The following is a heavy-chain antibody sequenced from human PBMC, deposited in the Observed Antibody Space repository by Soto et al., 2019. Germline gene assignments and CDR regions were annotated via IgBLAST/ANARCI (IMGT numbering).Heavy chain of an antibody. CDR1: GFTFSSYS. CDR2: ISSISNTI. J-gene: IGHJ4*02. D-gene: IGHD2-15*01. V-gene: IGHV3-48*01. CDR3: ARDRGCSGGICYRDLGY. Sequence: EVQLVESGGGLVQPGGSLRVSCAASGFTFSSYSMSWVRQAPGKGLEWVSYISSISNTIYYADSVKGRITISRDNAKNSLYLHMNSLSAEDTAVYYCARDRGCSGGICYRDLGYWGQGTLVTVSS.